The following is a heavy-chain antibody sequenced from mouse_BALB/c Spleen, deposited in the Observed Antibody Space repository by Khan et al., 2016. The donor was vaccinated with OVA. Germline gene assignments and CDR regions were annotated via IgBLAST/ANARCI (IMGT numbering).Heavy chain of an antibody. D-gene: IGHD3-2*01. CDR2: ISTYYGDA. V-gene: IGHV1S137*01. CDR3: ARGGGGDRFLY. Sequence: QVRLQQSGAELVRPGVSVKISCKGSGYTFTDFTMHWVKQSHAMSLEWIGVISTYYGDADYSQKFKGKVTMTVDKSSNTAYMDLARLTSEDSASCGCARGGGGDRFLYWGQGTLVTVSA. J-gene: IGHJ3*01. CDR1: GYTFTDFT.